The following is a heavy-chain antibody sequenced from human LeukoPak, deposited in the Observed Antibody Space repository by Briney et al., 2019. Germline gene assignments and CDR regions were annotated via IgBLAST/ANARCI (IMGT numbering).Heavy chain of an antibody. CDR1: GGTFSSYA. CDR2: LIPIFGTA. CDR3: ARDGLGTAMAFNYGMDV. D-gene: IGHD5-18*01. J-gene: IGHJ6*02. Sequence: ASVKVSCKASGGTFSSYAISWVRQAPGQGLEWMGGLIPIFGTANYAQKFQGRVTITADESTSTAYMELSSLRSEDTAVYYCARDGLGTAMAFNYGMDVWGQGTTVTVSS. V-gene: IGHV1-69*13.